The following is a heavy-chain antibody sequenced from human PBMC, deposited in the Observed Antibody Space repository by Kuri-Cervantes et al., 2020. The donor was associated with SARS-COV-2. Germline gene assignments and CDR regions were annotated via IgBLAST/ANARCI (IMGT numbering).Heavy chain of an antibody. Sequence: SVKVSRKASGYTFTSYGISWVRQAPGQGLEWMGGIIVIFGTANYAQKFQGRVTITADKSTSTAYMEQGSLRSEDTAVYYSARSRPKYSSSWYYYGMDVWGQGTTVTVSS. V-gene: IGHV1-69*06. J-gene: IGHJ6*02. CDR1: GYTFTSYG. CDR3: ARSRPKYSSSWYYYGMDV. D-gene: IGHD6-13*01. CDR2: IIVIFGTA.